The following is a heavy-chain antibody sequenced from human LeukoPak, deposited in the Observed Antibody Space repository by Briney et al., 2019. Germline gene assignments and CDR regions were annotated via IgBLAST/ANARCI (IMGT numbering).Heavy chain of an antibody. D-gene: IGHD3-10*01. CDR3: AKERITMVRGVPNWFDP. Sequence: GGSLRLSCAASGFTFSSYGMHWVRQAPGKGLEWVAFIRYEGSNKYYADSVKGRFTISRDNSKNTLYLQMNSLRAEDTAVYYCAKERITMVRGVPNWFDPWGQGTLVTVSS. CDR2: IRYEGSNK. J-gene: IGHJ5*02. V-gene: IGHV3-30*02. CDR1: GFTFSSYG.